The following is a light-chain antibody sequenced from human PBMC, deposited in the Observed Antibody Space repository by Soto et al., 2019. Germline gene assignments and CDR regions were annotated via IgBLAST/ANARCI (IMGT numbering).Light chain of an antibody. CDR3: SSYTSSSTLVV. V-gene: IGLV2-14*01. Sequence: QSVLTQPASVSGSPGQSITISCTGTSSDVGGYNYVSWYQQHPGKAPKLMIYEVSNRPSGVSNRFSCSKSGNTASLTISGLQPEDEADYYCSSYTSSSTLVVFGGGTQLTVL. J-gene: IGLJ2*01. CDR1: SSDVGGYNY. CDR2: EVS.